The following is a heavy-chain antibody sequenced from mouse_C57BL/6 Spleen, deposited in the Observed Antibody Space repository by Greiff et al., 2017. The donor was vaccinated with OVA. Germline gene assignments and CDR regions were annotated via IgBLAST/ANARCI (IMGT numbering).Heavy chain of an antibody. CDR2: IDPSDSYT. Sequence: QVQLQQPGAELVRPGTSVKLSCKASGYTFTSYWMHWVKQRPGQGLEWIGVIDPSDSYTNYNQKFKGKATLTVDTSSSTAYMQLSSLTSEDSAVYYCARGDSYYGFAYWGQGTLVTVSA. V-gene: IGHV1-59*01. CDR1: GYTFTSYW. CDR3: ARGDSYYGFAY. J-gene: IGHJ3*01. D-gene: IGHD2-12*01.